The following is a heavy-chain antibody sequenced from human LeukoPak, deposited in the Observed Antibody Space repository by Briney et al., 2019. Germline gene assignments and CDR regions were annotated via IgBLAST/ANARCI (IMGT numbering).Heavy chain of an antibody. D-gene: IGHD3-16*01. CDR3: AREGGGLGYFDS. CDR1: GYTFTSYY. CDR2: INPSDGST. Sequence: ASVNVSCKASGYTFTSYYMHRVRQAPGHGLEWMGIINPSDGSTNYAQKFQGRVTMTTDTSTSTVYMELSSLRSEDTAVYYCAREGGGLGYFDSWGQGTLVTVSS. V-gene: IGHV1-46*01. J-gene: IGHJ4*02.